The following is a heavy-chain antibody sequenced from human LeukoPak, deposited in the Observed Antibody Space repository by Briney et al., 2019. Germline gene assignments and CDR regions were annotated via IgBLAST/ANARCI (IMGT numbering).Heavy chain of an antibody. J-gene: IGHJ4*02. CDR3: ARVPTDDSSGYYGDY. V-gene: IGHV1-18*01. Sequence: GASVKVSCKASGYTFTSYGISWVRQAPGQGLEWMGWISAYNGNTNYAQKLQGRVTMTTDTSTSTAYMELRSLSSDDTAVYYCARVPTDDSSGYYGDYWGQGTLVTVSS. CDR1: GYTFTSYG. CDR2: ISAYNGNT. D-gene: IGHD3-22*01.